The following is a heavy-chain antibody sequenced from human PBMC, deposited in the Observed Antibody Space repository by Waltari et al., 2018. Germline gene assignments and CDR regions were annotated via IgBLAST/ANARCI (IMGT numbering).Heavy chain of an antibody. CDR1: GGSFSGYY. CDR2: INHSGST. V-gene: IGHV4-34*01. CDR3: ASKVGATTRGVQDWFDP. Sequence: QVQLQQRGAGLLKPSETLSLTCAVYGGSFSGYYWSCVRQPPGKGLEWIGEINHSGSTNYNPSLKSRVTISVDTSKNQFSLKLSSVTAADTAVYYCASKVGATTRGVQDWFDPWGQGTLVTVSS. D-gene: IGHD1-26*01. J-gene: IGHJ5*02.